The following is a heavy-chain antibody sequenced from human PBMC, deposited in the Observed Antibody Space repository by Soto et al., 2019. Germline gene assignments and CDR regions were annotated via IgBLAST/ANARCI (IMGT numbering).Heavy chain of an antibody. D-gene: IGHD3-10*01. CDR3: ARSVGSGSYYKEYYFDY. J-gene: IGHJ4*02. CDR2: INAGNGNT. CDR1: GYTFTSYA. Sequence: GASVKVSCKASGYTFTSYAMHWVRQAPGQRLEWMGWINAGNGNTKYSQEFQGRVTITRDTSASTAYMELSSLRSEDTAVYYCARSVGSGSYYKEYYFDYWGQGTLVTVSS. V-gene: IGHV1-3*01.